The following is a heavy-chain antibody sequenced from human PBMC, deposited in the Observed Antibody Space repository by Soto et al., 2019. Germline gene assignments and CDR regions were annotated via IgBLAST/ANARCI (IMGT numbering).Heavy chain of an antibody. CDR2: ISGSGGST. Sequence: GGSLRLSCAASGFTFSSYAMSWVRQAPGKGLEWVSAISGSGGSTYYADSVKGRFTISRDNSKNTLYLQMNSLRAEDTAVYYCARTPYYDILTGYYFFDYWGQGTLVTVSS. V-gene: IGHV3-23*01. CDR1: GFTFSSYA. J-gene: IGHJ4*02. CDR3: ARTPYYDILTGYYFFDY. D-gene: IGHD3-9*01.